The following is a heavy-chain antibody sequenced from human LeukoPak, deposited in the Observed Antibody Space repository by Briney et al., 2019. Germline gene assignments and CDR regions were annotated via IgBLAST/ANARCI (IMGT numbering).Heavy chain of an antibody. CDR1: GGSFSGYY. J-gene: IGHJ5*02. Sequence: PSETLSLTCAVYGGSFSGYYWSWIRQPPGKGLEWIGEINHSGSTNYNPSLKSRVTISVETSKNQFSLKLKSVTAADAAVYYCARGGYYGSGNDFRFDPWGRGTLVTVSS. V-gene: IGHV4-34*01. CDR2: INHSGST. CDR3: ARGGYYGSGNDFRFDP. D-gene: IGHD3-10*01.